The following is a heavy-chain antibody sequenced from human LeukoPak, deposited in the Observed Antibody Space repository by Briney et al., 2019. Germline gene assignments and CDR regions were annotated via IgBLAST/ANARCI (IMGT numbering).Heavy chain of an antibody. CDR1: GFTFSSYS. D-gene: IGHD3-22*01. Sequence: GGSPRLSCAASGFTFSSYSMNWVRQAPGKGLEWVSSISSSSSYIYYADSVKGRFTISRDNAKNSLYLQMNSLRAEDTAVYYCARTRETYYYDSSGYYYEDYFDYWGQGTLVTVSS. CDR2: ISSSSSYI. J-gene: IGHJ4*02. V-gene: IGHV3-21*01. CDR3: ARTRETYYYDSSGYYYEDYFDY.